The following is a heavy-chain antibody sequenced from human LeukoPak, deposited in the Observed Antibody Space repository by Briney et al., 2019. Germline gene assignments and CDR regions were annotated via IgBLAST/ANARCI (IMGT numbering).Heavy chain of an antibody. J-gene: IGHJ5*02. D-gene: IGHD5-24*01. CDR3: ARDNSVRDEAWWFNP. CDR2: IIPIFGTA. V-gene: IGHV1-69*06. CDR1: GGTFSSYA. Sequence: ASVKVSCKASGGTFSSYAISWVRQAPGQGLEWMGGIIPIFGTANCAQKFQGRVTITADKSTSTAYMELSSLRSEDTAVYYCARDNSVRDEAWWFNPWGQGTLVTVSS.